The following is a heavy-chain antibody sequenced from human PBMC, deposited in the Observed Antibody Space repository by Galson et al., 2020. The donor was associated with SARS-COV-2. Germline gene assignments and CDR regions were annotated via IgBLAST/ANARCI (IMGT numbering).Heavy chain of an antibody. CDR3: ARAQSLRLRFWGWPRYGFDT. CDR1: GGSISSGDYY. CDR2: IYYSGST. V-gene: IGHV4-30-4*01. Sequence: ETSETLSLTCTVSGGSISSGDYYWSWIRQPPGKGLEWIGYIYYSGSTYYNPSPKSRVTISVDTSKNQFSLKLSSVTAADTAVYYCARAQSLRLRFWGWPRYGFDTWGQGTLVTVSS. D-gene: IGHD3-16*01. J-gene: IGHJ5*02.